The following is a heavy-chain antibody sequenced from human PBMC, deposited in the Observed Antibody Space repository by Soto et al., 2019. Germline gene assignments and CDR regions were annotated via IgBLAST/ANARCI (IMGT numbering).Heavy chain of an antibody. J-gene: IGHJ6*03. V-gene: IGHV3-9*01. CDR2: ITWHSGTI. CDR1: GFTFDQYT. D-gene: IGHD3-16*01. CDR3: AKEMITFGDFNYYYMDV. Sequence: VESGGGLVQPGRSLRLACAASGFTFDQYTMHWVRQAPGKGLEWVSSITWHSGTIGYADSVKGRFTISRDNAKNSLYLQMNSLRGEDTALYYCAKEMITFGDFNYYYMDVWGNGTTVTVSS.